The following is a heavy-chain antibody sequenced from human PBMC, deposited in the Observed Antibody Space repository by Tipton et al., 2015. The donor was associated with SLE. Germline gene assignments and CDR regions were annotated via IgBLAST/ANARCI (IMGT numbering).Heavy chain of an antibody. CDR1: GGSISSGGYS. V-gene: IGHV4-30-2*01. J-gene: IGHJ4*02. CDR2: IYHSGST. CDR3: ARVGYSSSWYKGGY. D-gene: IGHD6-13*01. Sequence: TLSLTCAVSGGSISSGGYSWSWIRQPPGKGLEWIGYIYHSGSTYYNPSLKSRVTISVDRSKNQFSLKLSSVTAADTAVYYCARVGYSSSWYKGGYWGQGTLVTVSS.